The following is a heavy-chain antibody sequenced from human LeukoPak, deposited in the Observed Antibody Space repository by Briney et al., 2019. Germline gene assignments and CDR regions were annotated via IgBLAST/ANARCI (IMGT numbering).Heavy chain of an antibody. V-gene: IGHV4-4*07. J-gene: IGHJ2*01. CDR2: IYNTGST. Sequence: SETLSLTCTVSGGSISTFFWSWIRQPAGKGLEWIWRIYNTGSTSYNPSLKSRGTISVDTSKNQFPFNLRSVTAADTAAYYYAREWWSAATRDQLDLWGRGTLVTVSS. CDR1: GGSISTFF. CDR3: AREWWSAATRDQLDL. D-gene: IGHD2-15*01.